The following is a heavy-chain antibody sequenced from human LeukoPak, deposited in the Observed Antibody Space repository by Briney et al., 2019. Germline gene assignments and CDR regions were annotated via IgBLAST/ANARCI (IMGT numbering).Heavy chain of an antibody. D-gene: IGHD6-13*01. J-gene: IGHJ4*02. CDR1: GFTFSSYA. CDR3: AKGVMAAGGLRGFDY. V-gene: IGHV3-23*01. Sequence: TGGSLRLSCAASGFTFSSYAMNWVRQAPGKGLEWVSGISGSGGSTYYADSVKGRLTISRDNSKNTLYLQMNSLKDEDTAVYYCAKGVMAAGGLRGFDYWGQGTLVTVSS. CDR2: ISGSGGST.